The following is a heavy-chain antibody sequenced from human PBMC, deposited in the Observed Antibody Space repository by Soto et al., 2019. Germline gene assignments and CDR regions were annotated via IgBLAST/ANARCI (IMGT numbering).Heavy chain of an antibody. CDR2: ISAYNGNT. V-gene: IGHV1-18*04. CDR1: GYTFTSYG. J-gene: IGHJ6*02. CDR3: ARIVVVPAAAPEGGNYYYYGMDV. Sequence: ASVKVSCKASGYTFTSYGISWVRQAPGQGLEWMEWISAYNGNTNYAQKLQGRVTMTTDTSTSTAYMELRSLRSDDTAVYYCARIVVVPAAAPEGGNYYYYGMDVWGQGTTVTVSS. D-gene: IGHD2-2*01.